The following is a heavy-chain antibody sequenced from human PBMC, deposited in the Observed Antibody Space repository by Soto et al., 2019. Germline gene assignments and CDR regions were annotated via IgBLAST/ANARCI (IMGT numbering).Heavy chain of an antibody. V-gene: IGHV4-59*01. CDR2: IYYSGST. Sequence: SETLSLTCTVSGGSISSYYWSWIRQPPGKGLEWIGYIYYSGSTNYNPSLKSRVTISVDTSKNQFSLKLSSVTAADTAVYYCARVGGDSGYDSNYYDHYVEVWGKGTTAT. CDR3: ARVGGDSGYDSNYYDHYVEV. CDR1: GGSISSYY. D-gene: IGHD5-12*01. J-gene: IGHJ6*03.